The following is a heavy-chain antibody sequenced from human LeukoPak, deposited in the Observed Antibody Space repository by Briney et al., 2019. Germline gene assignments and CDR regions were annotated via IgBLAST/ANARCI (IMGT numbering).Heavy chain of an antibody. D-gene: IGHD6-13*01. Sequence: SQTLSLTCTVSGGSISSGSYYWSWIRQPAGKGLEWIGRIYTSGSTNYNPSLKSRVTISVDTSKNQFSLKLSSVTAADTAVYYCARRKAAAGPRAAFDYWGQGTLVTVSS. CDR1: GGSISSGSYY. CDR3: ARRKAAAGPRAAFDY. CDR2: IYTSGST. V-gene: IGHV4-61*02. J-gene: IGHJ4*02.